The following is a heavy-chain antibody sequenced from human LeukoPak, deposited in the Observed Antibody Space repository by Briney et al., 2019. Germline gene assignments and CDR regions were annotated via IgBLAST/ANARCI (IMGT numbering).Heavy chain of an antibody. V-gene: IGHV4-34*01. CDR1: GGSFSGYY. J-gene: IGHJ4*02. Sequence: SETLSLTCAVYGGSFSGYYWSWIRQPPGKGLEWIGEINHSGSTNYNPSLKSRVTISVDTSKNQFSLKLSSVTAADTAVYYCARLDPRSGSYHFDYWGQGTLVTGAS. CDR2: INHSGST. D-gene: IGHD1-26*01. CDR3: ARLDPRSGSYHFDY.